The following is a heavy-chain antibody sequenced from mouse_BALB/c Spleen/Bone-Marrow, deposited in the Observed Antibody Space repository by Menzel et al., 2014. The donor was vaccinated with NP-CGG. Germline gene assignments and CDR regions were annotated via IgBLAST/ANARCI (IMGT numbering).Heavy chain of an antibody. J-gene: IGHJ2*01. CDR1: GFTFSDYG. CDR2: ISNLAYRI. V-gene: IGHV5-15*02. CDR3: ARALAYGSSFDY. D-gene: IGHD1-1*01. Sequence: EVMLVESGGGLVQPGGSRKLSCAASGFTFSDYGMAWVRQAPGKGPEWVAFISNLAYRIYYTDTVTGRFTISRENAKNTLYLEMSSLRSEDTATYYCARALAYGSSFDYWGQGTTLTVSS.